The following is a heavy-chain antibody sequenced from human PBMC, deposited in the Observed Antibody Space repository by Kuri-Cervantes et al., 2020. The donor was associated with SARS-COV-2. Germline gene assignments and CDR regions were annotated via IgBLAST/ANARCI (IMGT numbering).Heavy chain of an antibody. Sequence: GGSLRLSCTASGFIFSDYYMTWIRQAPGKGLEWVSYISSSGSTIYYADSVKGRFTISRDNAKNSLYLQMNSLRAEDMAVYYCARDTITYDSSSYAFDIWGQGTMVTVSS. CDR3: ARDTITYDSSSYAFDI. J-gene: IGHJ3*02. CDR1: GFIFSDYY. D-gene: IGHD3-22*01. V-gene: IGHV3-11*04. CDR2: ISSSGSTI.